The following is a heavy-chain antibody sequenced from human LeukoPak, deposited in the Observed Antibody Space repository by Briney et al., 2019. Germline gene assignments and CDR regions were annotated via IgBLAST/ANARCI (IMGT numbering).Heavy chain of an antibody. V-gene: IGHV1-24*01. J-gene: IGHJ2*01. CDR2: LDPEDGET. Sequence: ASVKVSCKVSGYTLTELSMHWVRQAPGKGLEWMGGLDPEDGETIYAQRFQGRVTMTEDTSASTAYMELSSLRSEDTAVYYCAREVTTGYWYFDLWGRGTLVTVSS. D-gene: IGHD4-17*01. CDR3: AREVTTGYWYFDL. CDR1: GYTLTELS.